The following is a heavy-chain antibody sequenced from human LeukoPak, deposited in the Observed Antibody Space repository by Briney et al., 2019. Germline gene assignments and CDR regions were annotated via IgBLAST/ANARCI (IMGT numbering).Heavy chain of an antibody. D-gene: IGHD2-21*02. Sequence: ASAKVSCKASGYTFISYGINWVRQAPGQGLEWMGWISVINNANTRYAQNFQGRLTMTTDTSTTTAYMELRSLRSDDTAVYYCSREFPFCGADCFSGVFDIWGQGTMVTVS. CDR2: ISVINNANT. V-gene: IGHV1-18*01. CDR1: GYTFISYG. J-gene: IGHJ3*02. CDR3: SREFPFCGADCFSGVFDI.